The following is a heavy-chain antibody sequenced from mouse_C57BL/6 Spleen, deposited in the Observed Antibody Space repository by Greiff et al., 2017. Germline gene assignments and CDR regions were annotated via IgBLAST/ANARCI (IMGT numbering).Heavy chain of an antibody. CDR2: IWSGRST. J-gene: IGHJ3*01. CDR1: GFSLTSYG. CDR3: SSLYDGYYETWLSY. V-gene: IGHV2-2*01. Sequence: QVQLQQSGPGLVQPSQSLSITCTVSGFSLTSYGVHWVRQSPGQGLEWLGVIWSGRSTDYNAAFISRLGISKDNSKSQVVFKMHSLQADDTAIYYCSSLYDGYYETWLSYRGQATLVTASA. D-gene: IGHD2-3*01.